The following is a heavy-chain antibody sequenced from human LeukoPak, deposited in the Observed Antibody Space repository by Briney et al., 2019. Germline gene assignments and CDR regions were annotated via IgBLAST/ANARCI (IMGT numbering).Heavy chain of an antibody. V-gene: IGHV1-46*01. J-gene: IGHJ4*02. D-gene: IGHD6-19*01. CDR3: ATLNTVAGFDY. Sequence: ASVKVSCKASGYTFISYYMHWVRQAPGQGLEWMGIINPSGGSTSYAQKFQGRVTMTRDTSTSTVYMELSSLRSEDTAVYYCATLNTVAGFDYWGQGTLVTVSS. CDR1: GYTFISYY. CDR2: INPSGGST.